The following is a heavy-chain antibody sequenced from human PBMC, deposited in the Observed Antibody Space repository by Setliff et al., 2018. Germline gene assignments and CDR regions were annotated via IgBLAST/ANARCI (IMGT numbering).Heavy chain of an antibody. V-gene: IGHV4-34*12. J-gene: IGHJ5*02. CDR1: GGSFRGYY. CDR3: ARHLEVPPAGWFDP. D-gene: IGHD2-2*01. Sequence: SETLSLTCAVDGGSFRGYYWSWIRQPPGKRLEWIGEIIHSGSTNYNPSLKSRVTISMDTSKKQFSMKVSSVTAADTAVYYCARHLEVPPAGWFDPWGQGTLVTVSS. CDR2: IIHSGST.